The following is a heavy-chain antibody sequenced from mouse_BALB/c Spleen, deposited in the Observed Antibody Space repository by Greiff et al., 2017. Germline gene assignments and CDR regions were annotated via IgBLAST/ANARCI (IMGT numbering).Heavy chain of an antibody. J-gene: IGHJ2*01. CDR2: ISSGGSYT. V-gene: IGHV5-6-4*01. CDR1: GFTFSSYT. D-gene: IGHD1-2*01. CDR3: TRDLLTTADFDY. Sequence: EVKLVESGGGLVKPGGSLKLSCAASGFTFSSYTMSWVRQTPEKRLEWVATISSGGSYTYYPDSVKGRFTISRDNAKNTLYLQMSSLKSEDTAMYYCTRDLLTTADFDYWGQGTTLTVSS.